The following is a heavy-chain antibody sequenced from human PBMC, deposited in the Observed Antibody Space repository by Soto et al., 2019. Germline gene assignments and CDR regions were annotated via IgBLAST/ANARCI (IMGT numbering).Heavy chain of an antibody. V-gene: IGHV4-30-2*01. CDR1: GGSISSGGYS. CDR3: ARGMSEGQIFYYFEY. D-gene: IGHD3-9*01. J-gene: IGHJ4*02. Sequence: SETLSLTCAVSGGSISSGGYSWSWIRQPPGKGLEWIGYIYHSGSTYYNPSLKSRVTISVDRSKNQFYLNLRSVTAADTAVYYCARGMSEGQIFYYFEYWGQGALVTVSS. CDR2: IYHSGST.